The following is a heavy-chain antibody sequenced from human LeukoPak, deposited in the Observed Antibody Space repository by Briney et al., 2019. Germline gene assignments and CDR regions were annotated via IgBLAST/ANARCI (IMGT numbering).Heavy chain of an antibody. Sequence: PSETLSLTCAVYGGSFSGYYWSWIRQPPGKGLEWIGEINHSGSTNYNPSLKSRVTISVDTSKNQFSLKLSSVTAADTAAYYCARVVRYYYDSSGYASKYYFDYWGQGTLVTVSS. CDR2: INHSGST. J-gene: IGHJ4*02. CDR1: GGSFSGYY. V-gene: IGHV4-34*01. D-gene: IGHD3-22*01. CDR3: ARVVRYYYDSSGYASKYYFDY.